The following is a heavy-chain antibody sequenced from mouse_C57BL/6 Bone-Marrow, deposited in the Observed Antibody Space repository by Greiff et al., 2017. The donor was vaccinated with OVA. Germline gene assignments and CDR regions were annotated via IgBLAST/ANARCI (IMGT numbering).Heavy chain of an antibody. CDR2: INPNNGGT. Sequence: EVKLVESGPELVKPGASVKISCKASGYTFTDYYMNWVKQSHGKSLEWIGDINPNNGGTSYNQKFKGKATLTVDKSSSTAYMELRSLTSEDSAVYYCARYWDRAYWGQGTLVTVSA. V-gene: IGHV1-26*01. CDR3: ARYWDRAY. D-gene: IGHD4-1*01. J-gene: IGHJ3*01. CDR1: GYTFTDYY.